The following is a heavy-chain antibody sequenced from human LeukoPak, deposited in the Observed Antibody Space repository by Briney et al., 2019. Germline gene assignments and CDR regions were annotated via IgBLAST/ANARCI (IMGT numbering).Heavy chain of an antibody. J-gene: IGHJ6*02. D-gene: IGHD2-2*01. CDR3: ARGNLEPAANYYYYGMDV. CDR2: IIPILGIG. CDR1: GGTFSNYA. Sequence: ASVKVSCKASGGTFSNYAISWVRQAPGQGLEWMGRIIPILGIGNYAQKFQGRVTITADKSTSTAYMELSSLRSEDTAVYYCARGNLEPAANYYYYGMDVWGQGTTVTVSS. V-gene: IGHV1-69*04.